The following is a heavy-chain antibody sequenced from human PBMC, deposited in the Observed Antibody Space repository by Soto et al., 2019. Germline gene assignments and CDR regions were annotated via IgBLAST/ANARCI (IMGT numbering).Heavy chain of an antibody. J-gene: IGHJ6*02. CDR1: GYTFTSYA. Sequence: GASVKVSCKASGYTFTSYALHWVRQAPGQRLEWMGWINAGNGNTKYSQKFQGEMTMTTDTATSTAYMDLRSLRSDDTAVYYCARDGERDTGLNFYYYLHGMDAWGQGTRVTVSS. CDR2: INAGNGNT. V-gene: IGHV1-3*01. CDR3: ARDGERDTGLNFYYYLHGMDA. D-gene: IGHD1-1*01.